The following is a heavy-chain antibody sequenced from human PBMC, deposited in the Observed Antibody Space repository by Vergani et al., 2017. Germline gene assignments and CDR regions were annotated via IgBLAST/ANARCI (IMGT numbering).Heavy chain of an antibody. J-gene: IGHJ5*02. Sequence: QMQLVQSGAEVKKTGSSVKVSCKASGYTFTYRYLHWVRQAPRQALEWMGWITPFNGNTNYAQKFQDRVTITRDRSMSTAYMELSSLRSEDTAMYYCARSITMVRGVRTGDWFDPWGQGTLVTVSS. V-gene: IGHV1-45*03. D-gene: IGHD3-10*01. CDR3: ARSITMVRGVRTGDWFDP. CDR1: GYTFTYRY. CDR2: ITPFNGNT.